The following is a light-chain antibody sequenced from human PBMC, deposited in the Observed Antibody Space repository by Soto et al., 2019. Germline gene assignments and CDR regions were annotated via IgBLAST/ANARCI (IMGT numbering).Light chain of an antibody. CDR3: NSYSSSSPLLHG. CDR2: DVS. J-gene: IGLJ1*01. CDR1: SSDVGGYNY. V-gene: IGLV2-14*01. Sequence: QSALTQPASVSGSPGQSITISCTGTSSDVGGYNYVSWYQQHPGKAPKLMIYDVSNRPSGVSNRFSGSKSGNTASLTISGLQAEEEADYYCNSYSSSSPLLHGFGNGAK.